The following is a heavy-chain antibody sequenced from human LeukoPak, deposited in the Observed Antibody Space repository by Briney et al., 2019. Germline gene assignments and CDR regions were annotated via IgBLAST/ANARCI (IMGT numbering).Heavy chain of an antibody. D-gene: IGHD3-3*01. V-gene: IGHV4-59*08. CDR2: IYYSGST. Sequence: SETLSLTCTVSGDSITSFYWTWIRQHPGKGLEWIGYIYYSGSTNYNPSLRSRVTISIDTSRNQFSLNLTSVTAADTAMYYCARTEFYDFWSSYPTAFDYWGQGILVTVSS. CDR3: ARTEFYDFWSSYPTAFDY. CDR1: GDSITSFY. J-gene: IGHJ4*02.